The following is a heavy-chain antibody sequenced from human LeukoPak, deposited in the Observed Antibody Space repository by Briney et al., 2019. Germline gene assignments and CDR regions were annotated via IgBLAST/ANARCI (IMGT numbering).Heavy chain of an antibody. CDR1: GFTFDDYA. D-gene: IGHD2-2*01. CDR3: ARAQMGVVVPAAIRGHWFDP. V-gene: IGHV3-30-3*01. J-gene: IGHJ5*02. CDR2: ISYDGSNK. Sequence: GGSLRLSCAASGFTFDDYAMHWVRQAPGKGLEWVAVISYDGSNKYYADSVKGRFTISRDNSKNTLYLQMNSLRAEDTAVYYCARAQMGVVVPAAIRGHWFDPWGQGTLVTVSS.